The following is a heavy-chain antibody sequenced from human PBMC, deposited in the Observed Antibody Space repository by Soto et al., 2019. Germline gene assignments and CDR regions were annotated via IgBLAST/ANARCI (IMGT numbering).Heavy chain of an antibody. CDR1: GFTFSSYA. J-gene: IGHJ6*02. D-gene: IGHD3-16*01. Sequence: GGSLRLSCAASGFTFSSYAMSWVRQAPGKGLEWVSAISGSGGSKYYADSVKGRFTISRDNSKNTLYLQMNSLRAEDTTVYYCAKEVGGYSDVPWEYYYYGMDVWGQGTTVTVSS. CDR3: AKEVGGYSDVPWEYYYYGMDV. CDR2: ISGSGGSK. V-gene: IGHV3-23*01.